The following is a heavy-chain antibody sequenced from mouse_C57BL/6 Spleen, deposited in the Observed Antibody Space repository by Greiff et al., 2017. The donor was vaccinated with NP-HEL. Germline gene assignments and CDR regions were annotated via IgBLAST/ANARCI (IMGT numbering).Heavy chain of an antibody. D-gene: IGHD2-12*01. V-gene: IGHV1-9*01. CDR1: GYTFTGYW. CDR2: ILPGSGST. CDR3: ARGDSNDGEGYWYFDV. Sequence: QVQLQQSGAELMKPGASVKLSCKATGYTFTGYWIEWVKQRPGHGLEWIGEILPGSGSTNYNEKFKGKATFTADTSSNTSYMQLSSLTTEDTAIYYCARGDSNDGEGYWYFDVWGTGTTVTVSS. J-gene: IGHJ1*03.